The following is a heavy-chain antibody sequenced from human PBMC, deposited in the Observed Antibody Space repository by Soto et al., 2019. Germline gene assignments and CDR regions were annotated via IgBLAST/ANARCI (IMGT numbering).Heavy chain of an antibody. V-gene: IGHV3-30*03. CDR1: GFTFSSYG. J-gene: IGHJ4*02. Sequence: QAGGSLRLSCAASGFTFSSYGMHLVRQAPGKGLEWVAVISYDGSNKYYADSVKGRFTISRDNSKNTLYLQMNSLRAEDTAVYYCARDLRSWSGPQVHWGQGTLVTVSS. D-gene: IGHD3-3*01. CDR2: ISYDGSNK. CDR3: ARDLRSWSGPQVH.